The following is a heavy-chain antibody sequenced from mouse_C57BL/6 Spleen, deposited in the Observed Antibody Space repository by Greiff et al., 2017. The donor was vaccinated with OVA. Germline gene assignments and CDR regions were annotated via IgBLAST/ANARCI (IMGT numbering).Heavy chain of an antibody. V-gene: IGHV1-39*01. D-gene: IGHD2-2*01. Sequence: VQLQQSGPELVKPGASVKISCKASGYSFTDYNMNWVKQSNGKSLEWIGVINPNYGTTSYNQKFKGKATLTVDTSSSTAYMQLSSLTSEDSAVYYCARGGMVTTDYAMDYWGQGTSVTVSS. CDR3: ARGGMVTTDYAMDY. CDR2: INPNYGTT. CDR1: GYSFTDYN. J-gene: IGHJ4*01.